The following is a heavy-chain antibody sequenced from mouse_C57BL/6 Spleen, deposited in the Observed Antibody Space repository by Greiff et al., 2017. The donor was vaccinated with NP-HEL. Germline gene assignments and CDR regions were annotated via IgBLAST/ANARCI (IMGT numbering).Heavy chain of an antibody. CDR1: GYTFTSYW. CDR2: VDPSDSYT. J-gene: IGHJ3*01. D-gene: IGHD1-1*01. CDR3: ARGLRFSSGFAY. Sequence: QVQLKQPGAELVKPGASVKLSCKASGYTFTSYWMQRVKQRPGQGLEWIGEVDPSDSYTNYNQKFKGKATLTVDTSSSTAYIQHSSLTSEDSAVYYCARGLRFSSGFAYWGQGTLVTVSA. V-gene: IGHV1-50*01.